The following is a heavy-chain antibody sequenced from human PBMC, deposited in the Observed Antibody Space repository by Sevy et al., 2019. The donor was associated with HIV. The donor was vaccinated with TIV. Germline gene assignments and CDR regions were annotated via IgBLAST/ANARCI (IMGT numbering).Heavy chain of an antibody. CDR1: GFTFGDYA. J-gene: IGHJ6*02. CDR2: IRSKAYGGTT. CDR3: TRSRVVYDYKGLGAYYYYGMDV. D-gene: IGHD2-8*02. Sequence: GGSLRLSCTASGFTFGDYAMSWFRQAPGKGLEWVGFIRSKAYGGTTEYAASVKGRFTISRDDSKSIAYLQMNSLKTEDTAVYYCTRSRVVYDYKGLGAYYYYGMDVWGQGTTVTVSS. V-gene: IGHV3-49*03.